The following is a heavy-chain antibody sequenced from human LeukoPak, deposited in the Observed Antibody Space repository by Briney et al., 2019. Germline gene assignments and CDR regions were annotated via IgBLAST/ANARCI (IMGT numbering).Heavy chain of an antibody. Sequence: ASVKVSCKASGYTFTSYYMHWVRQAPGRGLEWMGIINPSGGSTSYAQKFQGRVTMTRDTSTSTVYMELSSLRSEDTAVYYCARVNGDVLRFLEWLNWFDPWGQGTLVTVSS. D-gene: IGHD3-3*01. CDR3: ARVNGDVLRFLEWLNWFDP. V-gene: IGHV1-46*01. CDR1: GYTFTSYY. CDR2: INPSGGST. J-gene: IGHJ5*02.